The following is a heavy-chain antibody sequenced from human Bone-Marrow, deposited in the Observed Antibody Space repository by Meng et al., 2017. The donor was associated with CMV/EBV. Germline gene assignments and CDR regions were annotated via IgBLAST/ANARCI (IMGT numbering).Heavy chain of an antibody. CDR2: IRYDGSNK. CDR1: GFTFSSYG. CDR3: AKVEWFGELPLYY. J-gene: IGHJ4*02. V-gene: IGHV3-30*02. D-gene: IGHD3-10*01. Sequence: GGSLRLSCAASGFTFSSYGMHWVRQAPGKGLEWVAFIRYDGSNKYYADSVKGRFTISRDNSKNTLYLQMNSLRAEDTAVYYCAKVEWFGELPLYYWGQGTLVTVSS.